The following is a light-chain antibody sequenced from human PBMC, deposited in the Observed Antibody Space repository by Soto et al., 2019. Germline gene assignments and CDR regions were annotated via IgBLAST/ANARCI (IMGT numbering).Light chain of an antibody. CDR1: QSISSH. V-gene: IGKV1-39*01. CDR2: AAS. Sequence: DIQMTQSPSSLSASVGDRVTITCRSSQSISSHLTWYQQKPGKAPKLLIYAASSLQSGVPSRFSGSGSGTDFTLTISSLQPQDFESYYCQQSYSTPQTFGQGTKVDI. J-gene: IGKJ1*01. CDR3: QQSYSTPQT.